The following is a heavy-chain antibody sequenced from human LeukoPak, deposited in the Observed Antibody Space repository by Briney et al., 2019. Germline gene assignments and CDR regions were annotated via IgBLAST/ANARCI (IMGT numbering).Heavy chain of an antibody. V-gene: IGHV1-18*01. CDR1: GYTFTSYG. J-gene: IGHJ6*03. D-gene: IGHD2-15*01. CDR3: ARHCYYDAPGYYYYMDV. Sequence: ASVKVSCKASGYTFTSYGISWVRQAPGQGLEWMGWISAYNGNTNYAQKLQGRVTMTTDTSTSTAYMELRSLRSDDTAVYYCARHCYYDAPGYYYYMDVWGKGTTVTVSS. CDR2: ISAYNGNT.